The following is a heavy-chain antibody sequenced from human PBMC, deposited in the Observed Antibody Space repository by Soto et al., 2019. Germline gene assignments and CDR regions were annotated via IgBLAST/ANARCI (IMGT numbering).Heavy chain of an antibody. V-gene: IGHV1-18*01. CDR1: GYTFSNYG. Sequence: ASVKVSCKTSGYTFSNYGVSWVRQAPGQGLGWMGWISGYNGDTKYAQRAEGRVTMTTDTSTSTAYMELRSLRSDDTAVYYCARDERRYCSGERCHGYFDYWGLGTLVTVSS. D-gene: IGHD2-15*01. J-gene: IGHJ4*02. CDR3: ARDERRYCSGERCHGYFDY. CDR2: ISGYNGDT.